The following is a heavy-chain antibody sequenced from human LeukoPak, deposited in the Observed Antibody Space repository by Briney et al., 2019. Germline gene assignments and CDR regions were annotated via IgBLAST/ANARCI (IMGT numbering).Heavy chain of an antibody. CDR2: INPNSGGT. J-gene: IGHJ3*02. V-gene: IGHV1-2*02. CDR1: GYTFTGYH. Sequence: ASVKVSCKASGYTFTGYHMHWVRQAPGQGLEWMGWINPNSGGTNYAQKFQGRVTMTRDTSISTAYMELSRLRSDDTAVYYCARAKSVAGTTGYAFDIWGQGTMVTVSS. CDR3: ARAKSVAGTTGYAFDI. D-gene: IGHD6-19*01.